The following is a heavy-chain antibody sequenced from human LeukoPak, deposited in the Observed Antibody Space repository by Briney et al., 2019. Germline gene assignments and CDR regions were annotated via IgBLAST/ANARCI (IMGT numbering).Heavy chain of an antibody. Sequence: GGSLRLSCAASGFTFSSYAMHWVRQAPGKGLQYVSDISRNGGSTYYANSVKGRFTISRDNSKNTLYLQMGSLRAEDMAVYYCARGEEVLGYCSSTSCYAFDYWGQGTLVTVSS. CDR1: GFTFSSYA. D-gene: IGHD2-2*01. V-gene: IGHV3-64*01. J-gene: IGHJ4*02. CDR3: ARGEEVLGYCSSTSCYAFDY. CDR2: ISRNGGST.